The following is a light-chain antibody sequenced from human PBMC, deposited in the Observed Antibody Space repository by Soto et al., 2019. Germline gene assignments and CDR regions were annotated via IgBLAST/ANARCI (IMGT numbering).Light chain of an antibody. V-gene: IGKV1-39*01. CDR2: AAS. Sequence: DIQMTQSPSSLSASVGDRVTITCRASQSISSYLNWYQQKPGKAPKLLIYAASSLQSGVPSRFSGSGSGTAFNLTISSLQPEDFATYYCQQSYSFPRTFGQGTKVDIK. CDR1: QSISSY. J-gene: IGKJ1*01. CDR3: QQSYSFPRT.